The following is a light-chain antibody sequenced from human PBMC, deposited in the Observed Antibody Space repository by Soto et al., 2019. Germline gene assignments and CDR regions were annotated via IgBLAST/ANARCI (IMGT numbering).Light chain of an antibody. V-gene: IGKV3-20*01. Sequence: EIVMTQSPGTLSLSPGDRATLSCRASQSVSSNFLAWYQQQPGQAPRLLIYGASIRATGIPDRFSGSGSGTDFTLNIRRLEPEDFAMYFCHQYGSSPRTFGQGTKVEIK. J-gene: IGKJ1*01. CDR2: GAS. CDR1: QSVSSNF. CDR3: HQYGSSPRT.